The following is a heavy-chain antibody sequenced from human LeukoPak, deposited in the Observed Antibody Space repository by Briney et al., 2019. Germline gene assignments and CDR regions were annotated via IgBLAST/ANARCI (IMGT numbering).Heavy chain of an antibody. J-gene: IGHJ3*02. V-gene: IGHV3-21*01. CDR2: ISSSSSYI. CDR3: ARGRLEDAFDI. CDR1: GCTFSSCS. D-gene: IGHD6-25*01. Sequence: PGGSLRLSCAASGCTFSSCSMNWVRQAPGQGLEWVSSISSSSSYIYYADSVNGRFTISRDNAKNSLYLQMNTLRAEDTAVYYCARGRLEDAFDIWGPGTMVTVSS.